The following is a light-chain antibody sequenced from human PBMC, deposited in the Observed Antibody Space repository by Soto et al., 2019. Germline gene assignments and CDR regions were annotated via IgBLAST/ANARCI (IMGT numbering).Light chain of an antibody. Sequence: DNQMTKSPSTLSASVGARVTITFRASQSSSAWLAWHQQKPGKVPKLLVSKATILESGGPSRFSGNGSGTDFTLTISSLQPDDFATYYGKHSSSYPFTFGGGTKVEIK. CDR3: KHSSSYPFT. V-gene: IGKV1-5*03. J-gene: IGKJ4*02. CDR2: KAT. CDR1: QSSSAW.